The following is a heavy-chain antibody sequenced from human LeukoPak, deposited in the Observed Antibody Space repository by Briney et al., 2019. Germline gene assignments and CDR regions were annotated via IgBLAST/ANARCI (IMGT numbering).Heavy chain of an antibody. CDR3: ARLRVTSNYYMDV. CDR2: IWYDGSNK. V-gene: IGHV3-33*01. D-gene: IGHD4-17*01. CDR1: GFTFSSYG. J-gene: IGHJ6*03. Sequence: PGGSLRLSCAASGFTFSSYGMHWVRQAPGKGLEWVAVIWYDGSNKYYADSVKGRFTISRDNAKNSLYLQMDSLRAEDTAVYYCARLRVTSNYYMDVWGKGTTVTVS.